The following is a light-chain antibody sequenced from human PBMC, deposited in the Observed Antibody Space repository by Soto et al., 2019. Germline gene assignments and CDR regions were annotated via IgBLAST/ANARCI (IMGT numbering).Light chain of an antibody. CDR1: SSDVGSYNL. CDR3: CSYAGSSTPNWV. J-gene: IGLJ3*02. V-gene: IGLV2-23*01. CDR2: EGS. Sequence: QSALTQPASVSGSPGQSITISCTGTSSDVGSYNLVSWYQQHPGKAPKLMIYEGSKRPSGVSNRFSGSKSGNTASLTISGLQAEDEADYYCCSYAGSSTPNWVFGGGTTLTVL.